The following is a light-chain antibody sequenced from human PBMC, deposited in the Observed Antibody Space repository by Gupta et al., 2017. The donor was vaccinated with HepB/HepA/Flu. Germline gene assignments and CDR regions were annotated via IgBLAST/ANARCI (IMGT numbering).Light chain of an antibody. CDR3: QPHNNWHPYT. V-gene: IGKV3-15*01. J-gene: IGKJ2*01. CDR2: GAS. CDR1: QSVSSN. Sequence: EIMMTQSPATLSVSPGERATLSCRASQSVSSNLAWYQRKPGQAPRLRTYGASARATGIPARFSGSGSGTKFSLTISRLQSEDSAVYYCQPHNNWHPYTFGQGTNLEIK.